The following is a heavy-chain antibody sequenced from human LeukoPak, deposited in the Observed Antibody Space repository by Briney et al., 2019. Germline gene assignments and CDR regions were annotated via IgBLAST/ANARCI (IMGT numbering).Heavy chain of an antibody. J-gene: IGHJ4*02. D-gene: IGHD3-9*01. Sequence: GSLRLSCAASGFPLSDYWMNWVRQAPGKGLEWVANIKQDGSEKFYVDSVKGRFTISRDNSKNTLYLQMNSLRAEDTAVYYCAKDLLRYFDWLRNYFDYWGQGTLVTVSS. V-gene: IGHV3-7*01. CDR3: AKDLLRYFDWLRNYFDY. CDR1: GFPLSDYW. CDR2: IKQDGSEK.